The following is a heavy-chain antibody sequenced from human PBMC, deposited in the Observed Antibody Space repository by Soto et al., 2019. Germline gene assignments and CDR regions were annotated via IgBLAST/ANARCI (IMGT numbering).Heavy chain of an antibody. V-gene: IGHV6-1*01. J-gene: IGHJ4*01. Sequence: SQTLSLTCAITRDSVSSNSAGWSWVRQSPSRGLEWLGRTYYRSKWYYEYAVSVRGRITINPDTSKNQYSLQLNSVTPEDTAVYFCARGEQYSGRIFDYWGQGTLVTFSS. CDR1: RDSVSSNSAG. CDR3: ARGEQYSGRIFDY. D-gene: IGHD1-26*01. CDR2: TYYRSKWYY.